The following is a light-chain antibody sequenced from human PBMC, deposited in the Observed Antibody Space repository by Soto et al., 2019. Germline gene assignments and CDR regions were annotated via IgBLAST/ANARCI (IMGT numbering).Light chain of an antibody. V-gene: IGLV2-14*01. CDR2: DVS. CDR1: SSDVGGYNY. J-gene: IGLJ2*01. Sequence: QSVLTQPASVSGSPGQSITISCTGTSSDVGGYNYVSWYQQQPGKAPKLIIYDVSNPPSGVSRRFSGYKSGNTASLTISGLQDEDEADYYCSSYTSSSTLEFGGGTKLTVL. CDR3: SSYTSSSTLE.